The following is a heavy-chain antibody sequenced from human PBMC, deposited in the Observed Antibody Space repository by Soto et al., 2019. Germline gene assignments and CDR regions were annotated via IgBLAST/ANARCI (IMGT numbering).Heavy chain of an antibody. V-gene: IGHV3-23*01. CDR3: AKERLARGFDY. CDR2: ISGSGGST. CDR1: GFTFSSYA. Sequence: PGGSLRLSCAASGFTFSSYAMSWVRQAPGKGLEWVLAISGSGGSTYYVDSVKGRFTISRDNSKNTVFLQMNSLRAEDTAVYYCAKERLARGFDYWGQGTLVTVSS. J-gene: IGHJ4*02.